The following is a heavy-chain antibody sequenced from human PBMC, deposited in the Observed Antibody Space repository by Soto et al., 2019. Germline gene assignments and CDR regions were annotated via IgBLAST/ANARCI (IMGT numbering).Heavy chain of an antibody. J-gene: IGHJ6*03. D-gene: IGHD3-9*01. CDR3: ASRVLTGYRYYYYMDV. Sequence: QVQLQQWGAGLLKPSETLSLTCAVYGGSFSGYYWSWIRQSPGKGLEWIGEINHSGSTNYNPSLKSRVTISVDTSKNQFSLKLSSVTAADTAVYYCASRVLTGYRYYYYMDVWGKGTTVTVSS. CDR2: INHSGST. V-gene: IGHV4-34*01. CDR1: GGSFSGYY.